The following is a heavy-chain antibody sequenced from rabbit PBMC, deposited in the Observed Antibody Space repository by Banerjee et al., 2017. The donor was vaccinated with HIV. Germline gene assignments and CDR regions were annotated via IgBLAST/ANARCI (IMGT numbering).Heavy chain of an antibody. CDR1: GFDFSSYT. Sequence: QLKESGGGLVQPGGSLKLSCKASGFDFSSYTMNWVRQAPGKGLEWIGYIDPVFGRTYYASWVNGRFTISSHDAQNTLYLQLNSLTAADTATYFCVRDLGGTMTIGNLWGPGTLVTVS. D-gene: IGHD2-1*01. CDR2: IDPVFGRT. V-gene: IGHV1S7*01. J-gene: IGHJ4*01. CDR3: VRDLGGTMTIGNL.